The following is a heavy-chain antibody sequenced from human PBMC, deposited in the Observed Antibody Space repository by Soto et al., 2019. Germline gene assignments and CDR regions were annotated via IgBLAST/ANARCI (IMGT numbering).Heavy chain of an antibody. Sequence: GAPVKVSCKASGYTFTRYVINWVRQATGQGLERMGWMNPNCGNTGYAQKFQGRVTMTRNTYISTGYMELGSPRSEDPAEYYYARDRRTRLELAAFDPWGQGTLVNVSS. J-gene: IGHJ5*02. CDR1: GYTFTRYV. CDR2: MNPNCGNT. D-gene: IGHD1-7*01. CDR3: ARDRRTRLELAAFDP. V-gene: IGHV1-8*01.